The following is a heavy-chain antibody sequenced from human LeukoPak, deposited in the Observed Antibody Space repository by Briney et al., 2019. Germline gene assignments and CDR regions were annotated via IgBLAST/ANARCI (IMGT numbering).Heavy chain of an antibody. Sequence: GGSLRLSCAASGFTFSNAYMNWVRQAPGKGLEWVGRIKSKTDGGTTDYAAPVKGRFTISRDDSKNTLYLQMNSLKTEDTAVYYCTTLSDSSGYYYVPDYWGQGTLVTVSS. CDR2: IKSKTDGGTT. D-gene: IGHD3-22*01. CDR3: TTLSDSSGYYYVPDY. CDR1: GFTFSNAY. V-gene: IGHV3-15*07. J-gene: IGHJ4*02.